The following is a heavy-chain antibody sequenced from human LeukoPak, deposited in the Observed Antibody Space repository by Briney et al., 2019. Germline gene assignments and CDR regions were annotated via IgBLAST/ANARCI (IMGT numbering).Heavy chain of an antibody. Sequence: GGSLRLSCAASGFTFSSYGMHWVRQAPGKGLEWVAVIWYDGSNKYYADSVKDRFTISRDNSKNTLYLEMSSLRVEDTAIYYCAKWPEGAMDYFDYWGQGTLVTVSS. V-gene: IGHV3-33*06. J-gene: IGHJ4*02. D-gene: IGHD3-16*01. CDR1: GFTFSSYG. CDR3: AKWPEGAMDYFDY. CDR2: IWYDGSNK.